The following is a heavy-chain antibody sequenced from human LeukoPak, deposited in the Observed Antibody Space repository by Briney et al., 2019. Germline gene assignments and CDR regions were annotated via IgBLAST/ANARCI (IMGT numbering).Heavy chain of an antibody. D-gene: IGHD3-3*01. Sequence: GGSLRLSCAASGFTFDDYGMSWVRQAPGKGLEWVSGINWNGGSTGYADSVKGRFTISRDNAKNSLYLQMNSLRAEDTALYYCARGITIFGAVNPGGNYYYMDVWGKGTTVTVSS. CDR3: ARGITIFGAVNPGGNYYYMDV. J-gene: IGHJ6*03. CDR1: GFTFDDYG. CDR2: INWNGGST. V-gene: IGHV3-20*04.